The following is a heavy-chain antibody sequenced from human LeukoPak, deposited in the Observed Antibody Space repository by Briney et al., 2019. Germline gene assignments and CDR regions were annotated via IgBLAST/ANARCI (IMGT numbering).Heavy chain of an antibody. CDR2: INPSGGST. CDR3: ARVTPVDAFDI. Sequence: ASVKVSCKASGYTFTSYYMHWVRQAPGQGLEWMGIINPSGGSTSYAQKFQGRVTMTRDTSTSTVYMELSSLRSEDTAAYYCARVTPVDAFDIWGQGTMVTVSS. J-gene: IGHJ3*02. CDR1: GYTFTSYY. V-gene: IGHV1-46*01. D-gene: IGHD1-14*01.